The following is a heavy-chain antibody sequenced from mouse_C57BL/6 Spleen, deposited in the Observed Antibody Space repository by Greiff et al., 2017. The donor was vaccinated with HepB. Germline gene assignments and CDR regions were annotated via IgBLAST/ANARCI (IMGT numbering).Heavy chain of an antibody. CDR3: ARGDSKWYYFDY. V-gene: IGHV1-55*01. D-gene: IGHD1-3*01. CDR1: GYTFTSYW. CDR2: IYPGSGST. J-gene: IGHJ2*01. Sequence: VQLQQSGAELVKPGASVKMSCKASGYTFTSYWITWVKQRPGQGLEWIGDIYPGSGSTNYNEKFKSKATLTVDTSSSTAYMQLSSLTSEDSAVYYCARGDSKWYYFDYWGQGTTLTVSS.